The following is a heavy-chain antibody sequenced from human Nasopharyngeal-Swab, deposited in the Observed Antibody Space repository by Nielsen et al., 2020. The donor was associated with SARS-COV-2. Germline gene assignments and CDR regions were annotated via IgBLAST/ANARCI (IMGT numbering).Heavy chain of an antibody. D-gene: IGHD3-10*01. CDR3: ARDHYGSGSPSMDV. J-gene: IGHJ6*02. CDR1: GGSVSSGSYY. CDR2: IYYSGST. V-gene: IGHV4-61*01. Sequence: SETLSLTCTVSGGSVSSGSYYWSWIRQPPGKGLEWIGYIYYSGSTNYNPSLKSRVTISVDTSKNQFSLKLSSVTAADTAVYYCARDHYGSGSPSMDVWGQGTTATVSS.